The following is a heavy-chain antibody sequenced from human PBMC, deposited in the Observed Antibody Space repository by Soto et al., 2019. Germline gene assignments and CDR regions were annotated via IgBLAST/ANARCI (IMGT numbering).Heavy chain of an antibody. J-gene: IGHJ6*02. CDR2: IYTSGST. CDR3: VRDTTRIRGMDV. CDR1: GGSISSYY. Sequence: SETLSLTCTVPGGSISSYYWSWIRQPAGKGLEWIGRIYTSGSTNYNPSLKSRVTMSVDTSKNQFSLKLSSVTAADTAVYYCVRDTTRIRGMDVWGPGTTVTVSS. D-gene: IGHD1-26*01. V-gene: IGHV4-4*07.